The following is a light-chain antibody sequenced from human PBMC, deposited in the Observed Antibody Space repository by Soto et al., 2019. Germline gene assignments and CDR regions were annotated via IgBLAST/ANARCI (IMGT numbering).Light chain of an antibody. CDR3: QQYGRSST. CDR1: QSVSNNY. CDR2: GAS. J-gene: IGKJ1*01. V-gene: IGKV3-20*01. Sequence: ETVLMQSPGTLSVSPGERATLSCRASQSVSNNYLAWYQQKPGQAPRLLIHGASSRATGIPDRFSGSGSGTDLTLTISRVEPEDFAVYYCQQYGRSSTFGRGTKVDIK.